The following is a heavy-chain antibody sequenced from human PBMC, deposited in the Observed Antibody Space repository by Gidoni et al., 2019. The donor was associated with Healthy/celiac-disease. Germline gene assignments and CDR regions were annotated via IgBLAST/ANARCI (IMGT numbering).Heavy chain of an antibody. CDR2: IYYSGST. CDR1: GGPISSGGYS. D-gene: IGHD3-10*01. J-gene: IGHJ3*02. CDR3: ARDTWGDYYGSGSPQALAFDI. Sequence: QVQLQESGPGLVKPSQTLSHTRTFSGGPISSGGYSWSWFRQHPGKGLEWIGYIYYSGSTYYNPSLKSRVTISVDTSKNQFSLKLSSVTAADTAVYYCARDTWGDYYGSGSPQALAFDIWGQGTMVTVSS. V-gene: IGHV4-31*03.